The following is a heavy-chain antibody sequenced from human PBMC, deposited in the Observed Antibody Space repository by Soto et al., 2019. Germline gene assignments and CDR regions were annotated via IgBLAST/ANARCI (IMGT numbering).Heavy chain of an antibody. J-gene: IGHJ4*02. CDR3: ARPGKYQLLLEV. D-gene: IGHD2-2*01. V-gene: IGHV4-39*01. CDR1: GCSISSSSYY. CDR2: IYYSGST. Sequence: QLQLQESGPGLVKPSETLSLTCTVSGCSISSSSYYWGWIRQPPGKGLEWIGSIYYSGSTYSNPSLKSRVTISVDTSKNQFALKLSSVTAADTAVYYCARPGKYQLLLEVWGQGTLVTVSS.